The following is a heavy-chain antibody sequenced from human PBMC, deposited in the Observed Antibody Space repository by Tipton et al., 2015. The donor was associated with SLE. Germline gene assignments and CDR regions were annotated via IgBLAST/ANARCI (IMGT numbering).Heavy chain of an antibody. CDR3: ARESQLRFLGY. D-gene: IGHD3-3*01. V-gene: IGHV1-46*01. Sequence: QSGPEVKKPGASVKVSCKASGYTFTTYYIHLIRQAPGQGLEWMGMINPSAGSISYAQKFQDRVTMTRDTSTSTVYMELSSLRSEVSAVYYCARESQLRFLGYWGQGTLVTVSS. CDR2: INPSAGSI. J-gene: IGHJ4*02. CDR1: GYTFTTYY.